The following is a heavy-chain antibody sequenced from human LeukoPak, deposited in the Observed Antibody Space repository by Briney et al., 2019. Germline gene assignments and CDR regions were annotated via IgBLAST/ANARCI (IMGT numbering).Heavy chain of an antibody. V-gene: IGHV1-69*05. CDR1: GGTLSSYA. J-gene: IGHJ5*02. Sequence: SVKVSCXASGGTLSSYAISWVRQAPGQGLEWMGRIIPIFGTANYAQKFQGRVTITTDESTSTAYMELSSLRSEDTAVYYCARTRYYDFPKTVWFDPWGQGTLVTVSS. CDR3: ARTRYYDFPKTVWFDP. D-gene: IGHD3-3*01. CDR2: IIPIFGTA.